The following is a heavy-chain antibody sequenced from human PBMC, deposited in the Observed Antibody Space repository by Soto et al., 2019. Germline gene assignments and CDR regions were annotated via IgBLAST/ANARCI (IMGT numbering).Heavy chain of an antibody. Sequence: SETLSLTCAVSGGSVSSGGYSWSWIRQPPGKGLEWIGYIYHSGSTYYNPSLKSRVTISLDRSKNQFSLKLSSVTAADTAVYYCARESAAGNYYYYGMDVWGQGTTVTVSS. CDR2: IYHSGST. V-gene: IGHV4-30-2*01. J-gene: IGHJ6*02. CDR3: ARESAAGNYYYYGMDV. D-gene: IGHD6-13*01. CDR1: GGSVSSGGYS.